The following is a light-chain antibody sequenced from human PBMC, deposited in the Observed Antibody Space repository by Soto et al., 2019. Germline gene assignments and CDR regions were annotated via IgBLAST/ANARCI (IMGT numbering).Light chain of an antibody. CDR3: MQRIQLLT. Sequence: AVPQTPLSLSVTPGQPASISCKSSQRLLHTDGKTYLHWYVQKPGQPPQLLIYEVSNRFSGVPERFSGSGSGTDFTLTFSRVEAEDGGGYYCMQRIQLLTFGRGTKVEIK. CDR2: EVS. V-gene: IGKV2D-29*01. J-gene: IGKJ4*02. CDR1: QRLLHTDGKTY.